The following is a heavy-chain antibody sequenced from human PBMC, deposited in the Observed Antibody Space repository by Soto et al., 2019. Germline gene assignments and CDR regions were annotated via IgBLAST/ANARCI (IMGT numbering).Heavy chain of an antibody. D-gene: IGHD6-13*01. V-gene: IGHV1-69*12. J-gene: IGHJ6*02. CDR1: GGTFGIYA. Sequence: QVQLVQSGAEVKKPGSSVKVSCKASGGTFGIYAITWVRQAPGQGLEWMGGIIAFSDIVNYTQKLQGRVTITADESTSKAYLDLSSLRSDDTAVYYCARSLYSSSWYHSGNSYYYYGMDVWGQGTTVTVSS. CDR3: ARSLYSSSWYHSGNSYYYYGMDV. CDR2: IIAFSDIV.